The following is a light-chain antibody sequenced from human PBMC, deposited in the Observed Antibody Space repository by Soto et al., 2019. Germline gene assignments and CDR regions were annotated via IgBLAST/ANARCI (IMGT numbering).Light chain of an antibody. J-gene: IGLJ2*01. CDR1: RRDIGAYNF. CDR2: DVN. Sequence: QSALTEPAAVSGSPGQSITISSTGTRRDIGAYNFVSWYQQHPGEVPKLILYDVNVRPSGVSNRFSGSKSGNTASLTISGLQAEDEADYYCTSWTTSTTMIFGGGTKLTVL. CDR3: TSWTTSTTMI. V-gene: IGLV2-14*03.